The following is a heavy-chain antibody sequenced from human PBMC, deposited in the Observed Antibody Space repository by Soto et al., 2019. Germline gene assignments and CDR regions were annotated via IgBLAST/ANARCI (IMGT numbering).Heavy chain of an antibody. CDR2: ISGYNGDT. V-gene: IGHV1-18*01. Sequence: QGQLVPSGGEVKKPGASVKVSCKASGYTFSRYGISWVRQAPGQGREWMGWISGYNGDTNYAQKFQGRVTMTIDTSTTTAYMELRSLTSDDTAVYYCAKNGQPPYYYYGLDVWGQGTTVTVSS. D-gene: IGHD2-8*01. CDR3: AKNGQPPYYYYGLDV. CDR1: GYTFSRYG. J-gene: IGHJ6*02.